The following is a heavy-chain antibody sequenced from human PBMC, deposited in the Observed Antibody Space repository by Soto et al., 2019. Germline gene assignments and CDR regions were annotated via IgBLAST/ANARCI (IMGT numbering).Heavy chain of an antibody. CDR3: ARVSGWYHLDY. D-gene: IGHD6-19*01. V-gene: IGHV1-3*01. J-gene: IGHJ4*02. Sequence: ASVKVSCKASGYTFTSYSMHWVRQAPGQRLEWMGWINGGNGNTKYSQKFQGRVTITRDTSASTAYMELSSLRSEDTAVYYCARVSGWYHLDYWGQGTLVTVSS. CDR2: INGGNGNT. CDR1: GYTFTSYS.